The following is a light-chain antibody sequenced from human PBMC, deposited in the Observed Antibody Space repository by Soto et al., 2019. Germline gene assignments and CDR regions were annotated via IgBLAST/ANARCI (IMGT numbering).Light chain of an antibody. Sequence: DIVLTQSPDSLAVSLGERATINCKSSQSVLYSSNNKNYLAWYQQKPGQPPKLLIYWASTRESGVPDRFSGSGSGTDSTLTISSLQAEDVAVYYCQQYTGPWTFGQGTKVEIK. J-gene: IGKJ1*01. V-gene: IGKV4-1*01. CDR3: QQYTGPWT. CDR2: WAS. CDR1: QSVLYSSNNKNY.